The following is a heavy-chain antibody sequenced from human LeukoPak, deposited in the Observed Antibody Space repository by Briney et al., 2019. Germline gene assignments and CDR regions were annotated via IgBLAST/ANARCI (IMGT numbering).Heavy chain of an antibody. Sequence: ASVKVSCKCSGFTFSSYAITWVRQAPGQGLEWMGWFITYNGNTNYAQQFRGRVTMTIDMSTGTAYMELRSLRSDDTAVYYCARDINGYYYDSHGYYPTDLWGQGTLVTVSS. CDR1: GFTFSSYA. D-gene: IGHD3-22*01. J-gene: IGHJ5*02. CDR2: FITYNGNT. CDR3: ARDINGYYYDSHGYYPTDL. V-gene: IGHV1-18*01.